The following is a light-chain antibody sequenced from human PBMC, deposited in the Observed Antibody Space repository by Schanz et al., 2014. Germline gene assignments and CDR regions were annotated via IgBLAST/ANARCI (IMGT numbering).Light chain of an antibody. J-gene: IGLJ3*02. CDR3: QSYDSSLSAWV. V-gene: IGLV1-51*01. Sequence: QSVLTQPPSVSAAPGQKVTISCSGSTSNIGNNYVSWYQQLPGTAPKLLFYHDNQRPSGVPDRFSGSKSGTSASLAISGLRSEDEADYYCQSYDSSLSAWVFGGGTKLTVL. CDR2: HDN. CDR1: TSNIGNNY.